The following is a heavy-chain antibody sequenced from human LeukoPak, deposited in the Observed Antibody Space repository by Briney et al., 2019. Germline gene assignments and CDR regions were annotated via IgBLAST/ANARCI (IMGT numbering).Heavy chain of an antibody. CDR1: GGSISPYY. Sequence: SETLSLTCTVSGGSISPYYWTWIRQSAGKGLEFMGRIHFGGTTNYNPSLMSRITLSVDTSKSQVSLKLSSVTAADTAVYYCTRDSPDGYTSGHHFYYMDVWGNGTTVTVSS. V-gene: IGHV4-4*07. CDR2: IHFGGTT. CDR3: TRDSPDGYTSGHHFYYMDV. J-gene: IGHJ6*03. D-gene: IGHD5-18*01.